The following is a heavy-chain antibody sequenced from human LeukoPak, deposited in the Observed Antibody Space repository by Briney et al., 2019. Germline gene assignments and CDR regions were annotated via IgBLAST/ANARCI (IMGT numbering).Heavy chain of an antibody. CDR1: GYTFTSYD. CDR2: MNPNSGNT. Sequence: ASVKVSCKASGYTFTSYDINWVRQATGQGLEWMGWMNPNSGNTGYAQKFQGRVTITRNTSISTAYMELSSLRSEDTAVYYCARQEVRGYYYYMDVWGKGTTVTVSS. V-gene: IGHV1-8*03. CDR3: ARQEVRGYYYYMDV. D-gene: IGHD3-10*01. J-gene: IGHJ6*03.